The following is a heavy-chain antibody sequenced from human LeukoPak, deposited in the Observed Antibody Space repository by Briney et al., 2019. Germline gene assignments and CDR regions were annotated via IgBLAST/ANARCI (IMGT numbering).Heavy chain of an antibody. CDR2: IYPGDSGT. D-gene: IGHD6-13*01. CDR3: ARLGPGYSSSWYTGDY. J-gene: IGHJ4*02. CDR1: GYSFTNYW. Sequence: GESLKISCKGSGYSFTNYWIGWVRQTPGKGLECIGIIYPGDSGTRYSPSFQGQVTISADKSITTAYLQWNSLKASDTAMYYCARLGPGYSSSWYTGDYWGQGTLVTVSS. V-gene: IGHV5-51*01.